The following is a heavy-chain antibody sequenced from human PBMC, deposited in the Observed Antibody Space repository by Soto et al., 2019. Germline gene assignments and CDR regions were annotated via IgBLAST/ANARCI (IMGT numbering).Heavy chain of an antibody. V-gene: IGHV4-59*08. CDR3: ARAFIAVAGINWFDP. J-gene: IGHJ5*02. CDR1: GGSISSYY. D-gene: IGHD6-19*01. CDR2: IYYSGST. Sequence: SETLPLTCTVSGGSISSYYWSWIRQPPGKGLEWIGYIYYSGSTYYNPSLKSRVTISVDTSKNQFSLKLSSVTAADTAVYYCARAFIAVAGINWFDPWGQGTLVTVSS.